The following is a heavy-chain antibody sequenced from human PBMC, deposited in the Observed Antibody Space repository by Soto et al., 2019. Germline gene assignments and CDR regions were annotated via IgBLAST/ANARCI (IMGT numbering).Heavy chain of an antibody. CDR3: ARGPPEYCTGGSCYRDGAFDI. D-gene: IGHD2-15*01. CDR1: GFTFSSYD. CDR2: VGTAGDT. Sequence: RLSCAASGFTFSSYDLPWVRQATGKGLEWVSTVGTAGDTYYPGSVKGRFTISRENAKNSLYLQMNSLRAGDTAVYYCARGPPEYCTGGSCYRDGAFDIWGQGTMVTVSS. J-gene: IGHJ3*02. V-gene: IGHV3-13*01.